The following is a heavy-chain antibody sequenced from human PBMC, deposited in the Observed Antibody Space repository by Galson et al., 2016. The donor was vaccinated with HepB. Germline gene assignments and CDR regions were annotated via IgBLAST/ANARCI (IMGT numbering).Heavy chain of an antibody. Sequence: TLSLTCVLSGGSISSSGYYWNWVRQHPEKGLEWIGSIYYNGRTDYNPSLESRLSMSIDTSKNQFSLRLSPVTGADTAVYYCARDWGRRGYRGYSAGRDFFGMDIWGTGTTVTVSS. V-gene: IGHV4-31*11. CDR2: IYYNGRT. CDR1: GGSISSSGYY. J-gene: IGHJ6*04. CDR3: ARDWGRRGYRGYSAGRDFFGMDI. D-gene: IGHD5-12*01.